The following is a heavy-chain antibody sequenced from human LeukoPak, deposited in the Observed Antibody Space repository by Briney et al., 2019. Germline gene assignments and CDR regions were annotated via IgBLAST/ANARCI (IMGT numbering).Heavy chain of an antibody. D-gene: IGHD3-10*01. CDR2: ISGSGGST. V-gene: IGHV3-23*01. J-gene: IGHJ6*01. CDR1: GFTFSSYA. Sequence: GGSLRLSCAASGFTFSSYAMSWVRQAPGKGLEWVSSISGSGGSTYYADSVKGRFTISRDNSKNTLYLQMNSLRAEDTAVYYCAKSMVRGVMGYYYGMDVWGQGATVTVSS. CDR3: AKSMVRGVMGYYYGMDV.